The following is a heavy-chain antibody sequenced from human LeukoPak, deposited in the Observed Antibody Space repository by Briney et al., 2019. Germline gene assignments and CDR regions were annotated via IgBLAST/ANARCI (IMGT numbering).Heavy chain of an antibody. CDR3: AQLELSKQQLVRDY. CDR2: IYYSGST. J-gene: IGHJ4*02. CDR1: GGSISSYY. D-gene: IGHD6-13*01. Sequence: PSVTLSLTCTVSGGSISSYYWSWIRQPPGKGLEWIGYIYYSGSTNYNPSLKSRVTISVDKSKNQFSLKLSSVTAADTAVYYCAQLELSKQQLVRDYWGQGTLVTVSS. V-gene: IGHV4-59*12.